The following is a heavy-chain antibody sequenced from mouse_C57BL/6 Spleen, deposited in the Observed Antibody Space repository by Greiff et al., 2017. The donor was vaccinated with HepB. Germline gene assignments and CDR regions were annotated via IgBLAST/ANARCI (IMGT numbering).Heavy chain of an antibody. Sequence: VKLMESGAELVRPGASVTLSCKASGYTFTDYEMHWVKQTPVHGLEWIGAIDPETGGTAYNQKFKGKAILTADKSSSTAYMELRSLTSEDSAVYYCTRPLGAMDYWGQGTSVTVSS. D-gene: IGHD4-1*01. J-gene: IGHJ4*01. CDR1: GYTFTDYE. CDR3: TRPLGAMDY. CDR2: IDPETGGT. V-gene: IGHV1-15*01.